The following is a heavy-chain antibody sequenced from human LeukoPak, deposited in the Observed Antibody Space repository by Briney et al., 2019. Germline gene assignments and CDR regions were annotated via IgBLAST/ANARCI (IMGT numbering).Heavy chain of an antibody. CDR2: IYYSGST. CDR3: ASSSAWTQSPDF. J-gene: IGHJ4*02. D-gene: IGHD6-19*01. V-gene: IGHV4-61*08. CDR1: GGSISSGGYY. Sequence: SETLSLTCTVSGGSISSGGYYWSWIRQHPGRGLEWTGYIYYSGSTNYNPSLKSRVTISVDTSKNQFSLRLSSVTAADTAVYYCASSSAWTQSPDFWGQGTLVTVSS.